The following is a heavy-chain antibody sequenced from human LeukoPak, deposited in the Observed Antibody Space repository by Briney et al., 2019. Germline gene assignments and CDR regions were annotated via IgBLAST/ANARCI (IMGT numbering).Heavy chain of an antibody. CDR1: GGSISSYY. CDR2: IYTSGST. Sequence: SSETLSLTCTVSGGSISSYYWSWIRQPAGKGLEWIGRIYTSGSTNYNPSLKSRVTMSVDTSKNQFSLKLSSVTAADTAVYYCARVRIVVVPAAHWYFDLWGQGTLVTVSS. D-gene: IGHD2-2*01. J-gene: IGHJ2*01. CDR3: ARVRIVVVPAAHWYFDL. V-gene: IGHV4-4*07.